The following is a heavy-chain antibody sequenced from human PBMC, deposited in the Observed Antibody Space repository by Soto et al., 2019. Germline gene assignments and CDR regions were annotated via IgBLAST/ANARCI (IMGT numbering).Heavy chain of an antibody. CDR2: VYATGTT. V-gene: IGHV4-4*07. Sequence: SETLSLTYNVSGGSISKFYWAWIRKTAGNGLEWMGRVYATGTTDYNPSLRSRVAMSVDISKKTFSLRLRSVTGADSGVYYCVRDGSKSLRDWFDPWGQGILFTVS. CDR1: GGSISKFY. J-gene: IGHJ5*02. CDR3: VRDGSKSLRDWFDP.